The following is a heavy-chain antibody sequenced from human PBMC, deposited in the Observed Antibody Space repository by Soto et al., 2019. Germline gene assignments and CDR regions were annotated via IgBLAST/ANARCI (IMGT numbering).Heavy chain of an antibody. CDR2: ISAYNGNT. Sequence: ASVKVSCKASGYTFTSYCISWVRQAPGQGLEWMGWISAYNGNTNYAQKLQGRVTMTTDTSTSTAYMELRSLRSDDTAVYYCARVKYSSGWVRAGYFDYWGQGTLVTVSS. CDR1: GYTFTSYC. CDR3: ARVKYSSGWVRAGYFDY. J-gene: IGHJ4*02. D-gene: IGHD6-19*01. V-gene: IGHV1-18*01.